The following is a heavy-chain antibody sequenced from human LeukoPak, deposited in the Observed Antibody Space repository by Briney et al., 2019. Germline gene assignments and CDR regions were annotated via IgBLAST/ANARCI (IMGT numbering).Heavy chain of an antibody. CDR1: GDSISSSTAA. CDR2: TYYKSKEYN. V-gene: IGHV6-1*01. Sequence: QTLSLTCAVSGDSISSSTAAWNWIRQSPSRGLEWLVRTYYKSKEYNEYGISMKSRITINPDTSRNQFSLQLNSVTPEDTAVYYCARGTHVAGTCCYAWFDLWGQGTLVTVSS. D-gene: IGHD2-2*01. J-gene: IGHJ5*02. CDR3: ARGTHVAGTCCYAWFDL.